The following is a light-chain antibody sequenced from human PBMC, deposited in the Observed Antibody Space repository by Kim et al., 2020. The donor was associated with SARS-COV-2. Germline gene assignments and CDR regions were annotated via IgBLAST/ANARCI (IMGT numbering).Light chain of an antibody. CDR1: SSDVGGYNY. CDR3: SSYTSSSTPL. V-gene: IGLV2-14*03. Sequence: GQPIPVSCTGTSSDVGGYNYVSWYQQHPGKAPKLMIYDISKRPSGVSNRFSGSKSGNTASLTISGLQAEDEGDYYCSSYTSSSTPLFGGGTKVTVL. CDR2: DIS. J-gene: IGLJ2*01.